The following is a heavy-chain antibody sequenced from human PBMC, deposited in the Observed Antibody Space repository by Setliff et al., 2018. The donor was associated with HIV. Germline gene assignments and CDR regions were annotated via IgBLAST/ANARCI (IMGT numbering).Heavy chain of an antibody. V-gene: IGHV4-59*01. Sequence: PSETLSLTCTVSGGSISTYYWSWIRQPPGKGLEWIGSIYFTGSSDNNPSLKSRVTLSVDTSKHQFSLKLSSVTAADTAVYYCARNQGDSSGWYAGDYWGHGTLVTVSS. J-gene: IGHJ4*01. CDR3: ARNQGDSSGWYAGDY. CDR1: GGSISTYY. D-gene: IGHD6-19*01. CDR2: IYFTGSS.